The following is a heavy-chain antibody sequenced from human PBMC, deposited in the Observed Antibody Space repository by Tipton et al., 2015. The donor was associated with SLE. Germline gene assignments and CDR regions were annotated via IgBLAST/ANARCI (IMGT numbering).Heavy chain of an antibody. CDR1: GFTTTSYA. J-gene: IGHJ3*02. V-gene: IGHV3-30*04. CDR3: ARDGTIFGEDVFDI. CDR2: MSFDGSDK. D-gene: IGHD3-3*01. Sequence: QVQLVQSGGGVVQPGRSLRLSCAASGFTTTSYAIHWVRQAPGKGLEWVAVMSFDGSDKFYADSVKGRFTISRDNSKNTVYLQMNSLRAEDTAVYYCARDGTIFGEDVFDIWGQGTRVTVSS.